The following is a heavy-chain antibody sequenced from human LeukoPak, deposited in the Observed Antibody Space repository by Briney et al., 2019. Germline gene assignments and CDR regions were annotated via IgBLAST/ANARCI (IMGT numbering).Heavy chain of an antibody. CDR2: IYYSGST. V-gene: IGHV4-31*11. J-gene: IGHJ6*02. D-gene: IGHD2-2*01. Sequence: SETLSLTCAVYGGSFSGYYWSWIRQHPGKGLEWIGYIYYSGSTYYNPSLKSRVTISVDTSKNQFSLKLSSVTAADTAVYYCARDGDCSSTSCYFDRHGGMDVWGQGTTVTVSS. CDR1: GGSFSGYY. CDR3: ARDGDCSSTSCYFDRHGGMDV.